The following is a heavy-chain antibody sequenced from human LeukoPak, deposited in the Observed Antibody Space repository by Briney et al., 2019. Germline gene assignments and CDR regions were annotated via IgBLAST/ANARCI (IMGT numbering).Heavy chain of an antibody. Sequence: GASVKVSCKASGGTFSSYAISWVRQAPGQGLEWMGGIIPIFGTANYAQKFQGRVTITADESTSTAYMELSSLGSEDTAVYYCARFVVLAASSPWTSHYYYYGMDVWGQGTTVTVSS. CDR2: IIPIFGTA. CDR3: ARFVVLAASSPWTSHYYYYGMDV. V-gene: IGHV1-69*13. D-gene: IGHD2-2*01. J-gene: IGHJ6*02. CDR1: GGTFSSYA.